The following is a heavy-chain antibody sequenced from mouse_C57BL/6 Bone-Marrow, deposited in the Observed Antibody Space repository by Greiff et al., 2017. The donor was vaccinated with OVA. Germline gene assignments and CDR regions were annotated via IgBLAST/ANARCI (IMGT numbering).Heavy chain of an antibody. D-gene: IGHD1-1*01. CDR3: ARGYYGSSWWYFDV. CDR2: ISSGSSTI. J-gene: IGHJ1*03. Sequence: EVKLQESGGGLVKPGGSLKLSCAASGFTFSDYGMHWVRQAPEKGLEWVAYISSGSSTIYYADTVKGRFTISRDNAKNTLFLQMTSLRSEDTAMYYCARGYYGSSWWYFDVWGTGTTVTVSS. CDR1: GFTFSDYG. V-gene: IGHV5-17*01.